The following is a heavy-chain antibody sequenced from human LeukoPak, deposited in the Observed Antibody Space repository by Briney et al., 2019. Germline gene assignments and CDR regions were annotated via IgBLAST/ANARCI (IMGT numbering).Heavy chain of an antibody. CDR2: IYYSGST. D-gene: IGHD3-3*01. Sequence: SETLSLTCTVSGGSISSYYWSWIRQPPGKGLEWIGYIYYSGSTNYNPSLKSRVTISVDTSKNQFSLKLSSVTAADTAVYYCARHNYDFWSGYSSYYYYGMDVWGQGTTVTVSS. V-gene: IGHV4-59*01. CDR3: ARHNYDFWSGYSSYYYYGMDV. CDR1: GGSISSYY. J-gene: IGHJ6*02.